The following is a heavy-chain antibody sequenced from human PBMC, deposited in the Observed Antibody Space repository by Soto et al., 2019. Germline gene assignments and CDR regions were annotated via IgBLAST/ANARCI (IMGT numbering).Heavy chain of an antibody. D-gene: IGHD2-2*01. CDR2: ISYDGSKK. J-gene: IGHJ4*02. Sequence: LRLSCAASGFNLSSSAMNWVRQAPGKGLEWLSVISYDGSKKYYADSVKGRFTISRDDSKNTLYLQMHSLRADDTAVYYCTRDRCSGTSCYFRYWGQGTLVTVSS. CDR1: GFNLSSSA. CDR3: TRDRCSGTSCYFRY. V-gene: IGHV3-30-3*01.